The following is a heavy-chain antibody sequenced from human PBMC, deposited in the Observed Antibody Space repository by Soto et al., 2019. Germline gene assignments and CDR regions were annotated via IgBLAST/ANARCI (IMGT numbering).Heavy chain of an antibody. CDR1: GFSFSTYW. CDR2: IKQDGSEK. D-gene: IGHD3-3*01. V-gene: IGHV3-7*01. Sequence: SGGSLRLSCAASGFSFSTYWVTWVRQAPGKGLEWVANIKQDGSEKHYVDSVKGRFSISRDNAKNSLFLQMNSLRAEDTAVYYCARVFTFGVVIIERVVDYWGQGTLVTVSS. J-gene: IGHJ4*02. CDR3: ARVFTFGVVIIERVVDY.